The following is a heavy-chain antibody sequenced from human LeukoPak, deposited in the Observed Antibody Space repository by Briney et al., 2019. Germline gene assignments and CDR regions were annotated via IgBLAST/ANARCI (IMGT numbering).Heavy chain of an antibody. Sequence: SETLSLTCTVSGGSINSYYWSWIRQPPGKGLEWIGYIHYSGSTNYNPSLKSRVTISVDTSKNQFSLKLSSVTAADTAVYYCARQGRRDSPFFDYWGQGTLVTVSS. D-gene: IGHD5-18*01. CDR3: ARQGRRDSPFFDY. J-gene: IGHJ4*02. CDR1: GGSINSYY. V-gene: IGHV4-59*08. CDR2: IHYSGST.